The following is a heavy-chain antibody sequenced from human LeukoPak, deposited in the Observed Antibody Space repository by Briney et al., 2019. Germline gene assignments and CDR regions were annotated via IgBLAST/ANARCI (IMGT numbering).Heavy chain of an antibody. Sequence: GGSLRLSCAASGFTFSSYWMSWVRQAPGKGLEWVANIKQDGSEKYYVDSVKGRFTISRDNAKSSLYLQMNSLRAEDTAVYYCASDRLTAWVRGGAFDLWEKGTMVTVSS. CDR1: GFTFSSYW. CDR2: IKQDGSEK. J-gene: IGHJ3*01. CDR3: ASDRLTAWVRGGAFDL. V-gene: IGHV3-7*01. D-gene: IGHD5-18*01.